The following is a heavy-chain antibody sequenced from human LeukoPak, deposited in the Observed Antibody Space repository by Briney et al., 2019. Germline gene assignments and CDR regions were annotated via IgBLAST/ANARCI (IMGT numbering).Heavy chain of an antibody. J-gene: IGHJ4*02. Sequence: QTGGSLRLSCAASRFTFRNYAMHWVRQAPGKGLEWVAFIRYDGSNKYYADSVKGRFTSSRDNSKNTLYLQMNSLRAEDTAVYYCAKELFTGGLALDYWGQGTLVTVSS. CDR3: AKELFTGGLALDY. V-gene: IGHV3-30*02. CDR1: RFTFRNYA. CDR2: IRYDGSNK. D-gene: IGHD3/OR15-3a*01.